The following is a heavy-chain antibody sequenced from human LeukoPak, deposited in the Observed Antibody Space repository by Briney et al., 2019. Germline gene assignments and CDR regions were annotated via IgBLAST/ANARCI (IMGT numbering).Heavy chain of an antibody. CDR2: IWYDGSNK. CDR3: ARSQRWLQSGAFDI. CDR1: GFTFSSYG. Sequence: GGSLRLSCAASGFTFSSYGMHWVRQAPGKGLEWVAVIWYDGSNKYYADSVKGRFTISRDNSKNTLYLQMNSLRAEDTAVYYCARSQRWLQSGAFDIWGQGTMVTVSS. V-gene: IGHV3-33*01. D-gene: IGHD5-24*01. J-gene: IGHJ3*02.